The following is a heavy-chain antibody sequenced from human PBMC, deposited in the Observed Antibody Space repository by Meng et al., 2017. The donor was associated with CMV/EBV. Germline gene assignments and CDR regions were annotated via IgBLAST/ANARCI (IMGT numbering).Heavy chain of an antibody. V-gene: IGHV4-30-4*08. D-gene: IGHD3-22*01. CDR1: GVSISSGDYY. J-gene: IGHJ4*02. CDR3: ARAAPDYYDSSGPPDY. Sequence: AGPRQVQPPPTLPLTFTFSGVSISSGDYYWSWIRQPPGKGLEWIGYIYYSGSTYYNPSLKSRVTISVDTSKNQFSLKLSSVTAADTAVYYCARAAPDYYDSSGPPDYWGQGTLVTVSS. CDR2: IYYSGST.